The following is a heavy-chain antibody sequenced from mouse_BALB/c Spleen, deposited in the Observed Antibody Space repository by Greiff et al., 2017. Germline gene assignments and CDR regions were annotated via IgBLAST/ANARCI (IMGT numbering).Heavy chain of an antibody. J-gene: IGHJ2*01. CDR2: IDPSDSYT. Sequence: QVQLQQPGAELVKPGASVKMSCKASGYTFTSYWMHWVKQRPGQGLEWIGVIDPSDSYTSYNQKFKGKATLTVDTSSSTAYMQLSSLTSEDSAVYYCTRLDFDYWGQGTTLTVSS. CDR1: GYTFTSYW. V-gene: IGHV1S127*01. CDR3: TRLDFDY.